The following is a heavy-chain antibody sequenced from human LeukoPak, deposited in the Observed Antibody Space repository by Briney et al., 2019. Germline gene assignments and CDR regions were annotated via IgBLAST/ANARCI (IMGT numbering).Heavy chain of an antibody. CDR2: ISMDGTTI. CDR3: ARVSRGSYHFEY. Sequence: PGGSLRLSCAASGFTFSSYWMHWVRQGPGKGLEWVSRISMDGTTISYADSVKGRFTISRDNAKNTLYLQMSSLRAEDTAVYYCARVSRGSYHFEYWGQGALVTVSS. CDR1: GFTFSSYW. J-gene: IGHJ4*02. D-gene: IGHD1-26*01. V-gene: IGHV3-74*01.